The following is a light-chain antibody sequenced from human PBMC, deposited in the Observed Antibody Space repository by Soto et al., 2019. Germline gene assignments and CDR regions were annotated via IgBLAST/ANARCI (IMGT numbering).Light chain of an antibody. V-gene: IGLV1-40*01. CDR1: SSNIGAGYD. CDR3: QSDDSSRSAVV. CDR2: VNS. J-gene: IGLJ2*01. Sequence: QSVLTQPPSVSGAPGQRVTISCTGSSSNIGAGYDVHWYQQLPGTAPKLLIYVNSNRPSGVPDRFSGSKSGTSASLGITGLQAEDEYDYYCQSDDSSRSAVVFGGGTKLTVL.